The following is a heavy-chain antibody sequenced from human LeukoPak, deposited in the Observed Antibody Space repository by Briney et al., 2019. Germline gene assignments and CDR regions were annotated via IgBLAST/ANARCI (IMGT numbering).Heavy chain of an antibody. Sequence: KPWASVKVSCKASGYSFTSYYIHWVRQAPGQGLEWMGIINPSGTSTRYAQKFQGRVTMTRDTPTRTVYMELSSLRSEDTAVYYCALPNCSGGSCSNLYYYYAMDVWGQGTMVTVSS. D-gene: IGHD2-15*01. V-gene: IGHV1-46*01. J-gene: IGHJ6*02. CDR1: GYSFTSYY. CDR3: ALPNCSGGSCSNLYYYYAMDV. CDR2: INPSGTST.